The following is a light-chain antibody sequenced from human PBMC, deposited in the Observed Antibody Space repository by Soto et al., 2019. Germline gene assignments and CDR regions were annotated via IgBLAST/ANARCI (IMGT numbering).Light chain of an antibody. CDR1: QYISTK. CDR3: QQYGDSPWT. J-gene: IGKJ1*01. Sequence: VLTQSPDSLSLSPGERATLSCRASQYISTKLAWYQQKPGQAPRLLFSGAFNRATDTPDRFSGSGSGTDFTLIISGVEADDFAMYYCQQYGDSPWTFGQGTKVDIK. CDR2: GAF. V-gene: IGKV3-20*01.